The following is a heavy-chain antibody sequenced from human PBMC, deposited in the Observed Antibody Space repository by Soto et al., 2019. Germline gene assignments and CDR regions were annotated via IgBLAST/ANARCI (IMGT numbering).Heavy chain of an antibody. Sequence: SETLSLTCTVSGGSISNYYWSWVRQPPGKGLEWIGYIYDSGSTNYNPSLKSRVTISVDTSKNQFSLRLTSVTAADTAVYYCEAAPRYWGQGTLVTVSA. CDR3: EAAPRY. CDR2: IYDSGST. CDR1: GGSISNYY. J-gene: IGHJ4*02. D-gene: IGHD2-15*01. V-gene: IGHV4-59*01.